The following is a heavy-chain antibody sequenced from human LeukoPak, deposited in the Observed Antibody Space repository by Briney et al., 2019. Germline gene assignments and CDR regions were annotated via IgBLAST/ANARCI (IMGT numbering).Heavy chain of an antibody. D-gene: IGHD4-17*01. V-gene: IGHV3-30*03. CDR2: ISFDGSKI. CDR3: ARAEDYGDYDY. J-gene: IGHJ4*02. CDR1: GFSFSNYG. Sequence: GGSLRLSCKASGFSFSNYGMHWVRQAPGKGLEWVAEISFDGSKIYYVGSVKGRFTISRDNSKNTLYLQMNSLRLEDTAVYYCARAEDYGDYDYWGQGTLVTVSS.